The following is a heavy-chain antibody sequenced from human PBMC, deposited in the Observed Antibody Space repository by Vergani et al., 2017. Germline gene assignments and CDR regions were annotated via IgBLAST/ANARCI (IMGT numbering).Heavy chain of an antibody. V-gene: IGHV3-7*03. CDR2: IKQDGSEK. J-gene: IGHJ4*02. CDR1: GFTFSSYW. D-gene: IGHD6-19*01. Sequence: EVQLVESGGGLVQPGGSLRLSCAASGFTFSSYWMSWVRQAPGKGLEWVANIKQDGSEKYYVDSVKGRFTISRDNAKNSLYLQTNSLRADDTAVYYCAREGKQWPEAPLFDYWGQGTLVTVSS. CDR3: AREGKQWPEAPLFDY.